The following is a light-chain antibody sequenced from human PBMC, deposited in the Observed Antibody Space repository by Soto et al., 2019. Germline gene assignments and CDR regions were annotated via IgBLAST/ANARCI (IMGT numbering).Light chain of an antibody. CDR3: HQYGSAPST. CDR2: GAS. V-gene: IGKV3-20*01. CDR1: QSVGSNY. J-gene: IGKJ4*01. Sequence: EIVLPQSPGTLSLSPGDRATLSSRASQSVGSNYLAWYQQKPGQAPRLLIYGASNRATGIPDTFSGSGSGTAFTLTISRLEPEDFAVYYCHQYGSAPSTFGGGTKVEIK.